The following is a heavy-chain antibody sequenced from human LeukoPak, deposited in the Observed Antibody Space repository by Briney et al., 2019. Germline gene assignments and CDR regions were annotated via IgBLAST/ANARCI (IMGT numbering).Heavy chain of an antibody. CDR1: GVTLSSYA. CDR2: IYYIGST. V-gene: IGHV4-39*01. J-gene: IGHJ5*02. Sequence: PGGSLRLSCAASGVTLSSYAMSWARQAPGKGLEWVGNIYYIGSTYYNPSLKSRVTISVDTSKNQFSLKLSSVTAADTAVYYCARHGLQTRRFDPWGQGTLVTVSS. D-gene: IGHD5-24*01. CDR3: ARHGLQTRRFDP.